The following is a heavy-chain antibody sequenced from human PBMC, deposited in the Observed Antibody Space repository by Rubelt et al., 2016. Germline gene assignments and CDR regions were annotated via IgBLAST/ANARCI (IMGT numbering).Heavy chain of an antibody. CDR2: INAGNGNT. V-gene: IGHV1-3*01. Sequence: QAQLVQSGAEVKKPGASVKVSCKASGYTFTSYAMHWVRQAPGQRLEWMGWINAGNGNTKYSQKFQGRVTITRAPSAGPSYMELGSLRLEDTAVYYCASEHIVVVTATHLAPPTNWFDPWGQGTLVTVSS. D-gene: IGHD2-21*02. J-gene: IGHJ5*02. CDR1: GYTFTSYA. CDR3: ASEHIVVVTATHLAPPTNWFDP.